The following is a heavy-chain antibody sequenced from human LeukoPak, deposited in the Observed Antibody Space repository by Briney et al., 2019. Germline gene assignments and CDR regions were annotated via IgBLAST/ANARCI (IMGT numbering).Heavy chain of an antibody. D-gene: IGHD2-15*01. J-gene: IGHJ5*01. CDR2: IYYSGST. Sequence: PSETLSLTCAVYGGSFSGYYWSWIRQPPGKGLEWIGYIYYSGSTNYNPSLKSRVTISVDTSKNQLSLKLTSVTAADTAVYYCARVAEVPGWPMGWFDSWGQGMLVTASS. CDR1: GGSFSGYY. V-gene: IGHV4-59*12. CDR3: ARVAEVPGWPMGWFDS.